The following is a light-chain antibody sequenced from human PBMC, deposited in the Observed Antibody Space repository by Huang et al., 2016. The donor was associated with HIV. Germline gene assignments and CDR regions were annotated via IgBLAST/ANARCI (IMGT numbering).Light chain of an antibody. CDR1: QSVSSN. V-gene: IGKV3-15*01. CDR3: QQYNNWPRT. Sequence: EIVMTQSPATLSVSPGDGATLSCRASQSVSSNLAWYHQKPGQAPRLLIYGASTRATGVQARFSGSGLRTEFTLTNSSQQSEEFAVYYCQQYNNWPRTFGQGTKVEIK. J-gene: IGKJ1*01. CDR2: GAS.